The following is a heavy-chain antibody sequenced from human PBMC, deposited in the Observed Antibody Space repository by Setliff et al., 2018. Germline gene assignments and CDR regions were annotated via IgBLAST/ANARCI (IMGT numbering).Heavy chain of an antibody. Sequence: ASVKVSCKASGYTFTSYDINWVRQATGQGLEWMGWMNPNSGNTGHAQKFQGRVTITRNTSISTAYMELRSLRSEDTAVYYCARSGGGYDFWSGYLVSHYYYYYYMDVWGKGTTVTVSS. CDR2: MNPNSGNT. D-gene: IGHD3-3*01. V-gene: IGHV1-8*03. CDR3: ARSGGGYDFWSGYLVSHYYYYYYMDV. J-gene: IGHJ6*03. CDR1: GYTFTSYD.